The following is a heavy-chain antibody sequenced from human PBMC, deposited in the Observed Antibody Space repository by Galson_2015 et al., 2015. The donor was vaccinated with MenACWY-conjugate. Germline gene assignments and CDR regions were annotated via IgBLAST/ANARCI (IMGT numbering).Heavy chain of an antibody. J-gene: IGHJ6*02. Sequence: SLRLSCAASGFTFSSYAMSWVRQAPGKGLGWVSAISGSGGSTYYADSVKGRFTISRDNSKNTLYLQMNSLRAEDTAVYYCAKDGWGYDILTGYYPTPYGMDGWGQGTTVTVSS. D-gene: IGHD3-9*01. CDR3: AKDGWGYDILTGYYPTPYGMDG. CDR1: GFTFSSYA. CDR2: ISGSGGST. V-gene: IGHV3-23*01.